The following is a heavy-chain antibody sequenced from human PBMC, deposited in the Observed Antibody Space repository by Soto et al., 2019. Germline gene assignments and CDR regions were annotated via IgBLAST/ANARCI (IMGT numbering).Heavy chain of an antibody. D-gene: IGHD4-17*01. J-gene: IGHJ6*02. Sequence: GGSLRLSCAPSAFTSNIYALHWDRQAPGKGLEWVAVISFDGTKKYYSDSVKGRFTISRDNLKNTLYLQMNNLRVEDAALYFCAREDDYGYRYINYGLDVWGQGTTVTVSS. V-gene: IGHV3-30*10. CDR1: AFTSNIYA. CDR3: AREDDYGYRYINYGLDV. CDR2: ISFDGTKK.